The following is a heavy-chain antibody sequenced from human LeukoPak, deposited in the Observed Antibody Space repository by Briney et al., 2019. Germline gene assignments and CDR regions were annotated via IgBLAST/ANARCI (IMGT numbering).Heavy chain of an antibody. V-gene: IGHV4-38-2*02. J-gene: IGHJ4*02. CDR3: TREGTAALY. CDR2: IYRAGTT. Sequence: PSETLSLTCGVSGFSITGGYYWGWVRQPPGKGLEWIGNIYRAGTTYYAPSLKSRVTISINASKNHFFLNLTSVTAADTAVYYCTREGTAALYWGQGSLVFVS. CDR1: GFSITGGYY. D-gene: IGHD2-21*02.